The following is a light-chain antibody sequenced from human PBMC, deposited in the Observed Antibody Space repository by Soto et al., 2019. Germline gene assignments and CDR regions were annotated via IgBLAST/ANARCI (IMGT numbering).Light chain of an antibody. CDR3: QQYGSSPYT. CDR1: QSVSSSY. J-gene: IGKJ2*01. CDR2: GAS. Sequence: EIVLTQSPGTLSLSPEERATLSCRASQSVSSSYLAWYQQKPGQAPRLLIYGASSRATGIPDRFSGSGSGTDFTLTISRLEPEDFAVYSCQQYGSSPYTFGQGTKVDIK. V-gene: IGKV3-20*01.